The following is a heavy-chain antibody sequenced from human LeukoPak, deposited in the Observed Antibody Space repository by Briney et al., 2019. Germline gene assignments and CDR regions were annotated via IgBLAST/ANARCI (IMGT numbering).Heavy chain of an antibody. CDR3: ARGYAYFDY. CDR2: IYYSGST. CDR1: GGPISSSSYN. J-gene: IGHJ4*02. D-gene: IGHD1-1*01. V-gene: IGHV4-39*01. Sequence: AETLCLTCTASGGPISSSSYNWTRNRHPPAKGLEWIRSIYYSGSTYYNPSLKCSVTISIDTFKNQFSLNLRSVTAADTSVYDCARGYAYFDYWGQGTLVTVSS.